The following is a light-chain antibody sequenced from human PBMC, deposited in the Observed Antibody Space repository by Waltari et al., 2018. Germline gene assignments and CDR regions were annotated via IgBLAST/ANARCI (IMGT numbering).Light chain of an antibody. CDR2: WAS. Sequence: DIVLTQSPDSLAVSLGERATIHCTSSQSILYRSNNKNFLAWYQQRPGQSPKLLIYWASTRESGVPDRFSGSGSGTDFTLTISSLQAEDVAVYYCQQYYTTPPTFGPGTKVDIK. J-gene: IGKJ3*01. CDR3: QQYYTTPPT. CDR1: QSILYRSNNKNF. V-gene: IGKV4-1*01.